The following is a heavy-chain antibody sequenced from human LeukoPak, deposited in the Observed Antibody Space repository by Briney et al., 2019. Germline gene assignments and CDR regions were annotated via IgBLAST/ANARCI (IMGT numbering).Heavy chain of an antibody. D-gene: IGHD3-22*01. Sequence: ASVTVSCKASGYTFTGYYMHWVRQAPGQGLEWMGWINPNSGGTNYAQKFQGRVTMTRDTSISTAYMELSRLRSDDTAVYYCARTYYYDSSGYPSGGRGFDYWGQGTLVTVSS. CDR2: INPNSGGT. V-gene: IGHV1-2*02. CDR1: GYTFTGYY. J-gene: IGHJ4*02. CDR3: ARTYYYDSSGYPSGGRGFDY.